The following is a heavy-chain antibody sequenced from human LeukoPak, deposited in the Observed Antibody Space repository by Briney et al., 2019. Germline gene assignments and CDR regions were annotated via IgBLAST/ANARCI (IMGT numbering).Heavy chain of an antibody. CDR2: INPNSGGT. D-gene: IGHD3-22*01. CDR1: GYTFTGYY. Sequence: ASVKVSCKASGYTFTGYYMHWVRQAPGQGLEWMGWINPNSGGTNYAQKFQGRVTMTRDTSISTAYMELSRLRSDDTAVYYCARGTEYYYDSSGYYISHYFDYWGKGTTVTISS. CDR3: ARGTEYYYDSSGYYISHYFDY. J-gene: IGHJ4*03. V-gene: IGHV1-2*02.